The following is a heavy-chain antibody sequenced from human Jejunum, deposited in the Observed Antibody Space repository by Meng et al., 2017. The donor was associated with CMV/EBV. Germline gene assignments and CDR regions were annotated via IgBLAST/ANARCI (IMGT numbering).Heavy chain of an antibody. D-gene: IGHD4-23*01. CDR2: IHHSEGT. Sequence: SGGSIRSDYFWIWVRQPPGKGLEWIGEIHHSEGTNYHPSLKSRVTISVDKSENQFSLKLISVTAADTAVYYCARLPVGETRHYFDYWGQGTLVTVSS. J-gene: IGHJ4*02. CDR3: ARLPVGETRHYFDY. V-gene: IGHV4-4*02. CDR1: GGSIRSDYF.